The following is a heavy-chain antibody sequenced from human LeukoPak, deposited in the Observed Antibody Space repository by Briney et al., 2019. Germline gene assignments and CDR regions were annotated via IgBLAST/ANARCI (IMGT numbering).Heavy chain of an antibody. Sequence: KSSETLSLTCTVSSGSFSSRSYYCGWLRQPPGRGREWIATINYSGTTYYHPSLNPRLPASVDTSKNQFSLKLSSVTAADTAVYYCARLRGGVQLWGDWGQGTLVTVSS. CDR3: ARLRGGVQLWGD. J-gene: IGHJ4*02. V-gene: IGHV4-39*01. CDR2: INYSGTT. CDR1: SGSFSSRSYY. D-gene: IGHD5-18*01.